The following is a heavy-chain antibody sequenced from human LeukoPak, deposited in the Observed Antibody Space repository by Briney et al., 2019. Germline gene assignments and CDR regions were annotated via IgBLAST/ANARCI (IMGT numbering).Heavy chain of an antibody. D-gene: IGHD2-2*01. Sequence: PGGSLRLSCAASGFTFSSYSMNWVRQAPGKGMGWVSFISSSSSYIYSADSVKGRFTISRDNAKNSLYLQVNSLRAEDTAVYYCARSRYCSSTSCYYDDYYYYYMDVWGKGTTVTVSS. V-gene: IGHV3-21*01. CDR3: ARSRYCSSTSCYYDDYYYYYMDV. CDR1: GFTFSSYS. J-gene: IGHJ6*03. CDR2: ISSSSSYI.